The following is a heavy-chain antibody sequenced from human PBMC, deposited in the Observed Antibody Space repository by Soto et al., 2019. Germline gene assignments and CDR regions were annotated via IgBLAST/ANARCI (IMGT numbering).Heavy chain of an antibody. D-gene: IGHD2-2*01. J-gene: IGHJ5*02. Sequence: GGSLRLSCAASGFTFSGYGIAWVRQAPWKGLEWVASIKQDEIEKFYVESVKGRFTISRDNAKNTVYLQMNGLRAEDTAVDYCARAPGPRAAAIRGPGWFDPWGQGTLVTVSS. CDR2: IKQDEIEK. V-gene: IGHV3-7*03. CDR3: ARAPGPRAAAIRGPGWFDP. CDR1: GFTFSGYG.